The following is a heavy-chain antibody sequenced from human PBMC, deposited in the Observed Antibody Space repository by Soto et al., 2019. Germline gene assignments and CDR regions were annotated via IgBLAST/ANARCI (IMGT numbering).Heavy chain of an antibody. CDR3: ATSFDFWSGYSAYYYYGMDV. J-gene: IGHJ6*02. CDR1: GFTFSSYA. CDR2: ISGSGGST. Sequence: GGSLRLSCAASGFTFSSYAMSWVRQAPGKGLERVSAISGSGGSTYYADSVKGRFTISRDDSKNTLYLQMNSLRAEDTAVYYCATSFDFWSGYSAYYYYGMDVWGQGTTV. D-gene: IGHD3-3*01. V-gene: IGHV3-23*01.